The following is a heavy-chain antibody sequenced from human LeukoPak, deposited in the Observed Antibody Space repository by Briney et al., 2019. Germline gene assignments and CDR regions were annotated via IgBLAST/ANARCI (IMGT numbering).Heavy chain of an antibody. CDR1: GFTFSLYW. Sequence: PGGSLRLSCTASGFTFSLYWMTWVRQAPGKGLEWVANIKEDGSEKYYVDSVRGRFTVSRDNAKNSLYLQMNSLRAEDTAVYYCARVKGGDWGQGTMATVSS. D-gene: IGHD3-16*01. CDR3: ARVKGGD. J-gene: IGHJ3*01. CDR2: IKEDGSEK. V-gene: IGHV3-7*01.